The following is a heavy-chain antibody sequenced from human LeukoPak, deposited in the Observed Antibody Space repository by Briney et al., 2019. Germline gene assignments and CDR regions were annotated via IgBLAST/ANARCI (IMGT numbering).Heavy chain of an antibody. CDR1: GFTFRDYT. Sequence: PGGSLRLSCAASGFTFRDYTMNWVRQAPGKGLEWVSAISKSGTYIKYADSVKGRFTVSRDNAKNSLFLQMNSLRAEDTAVYYCARPGYSYSYYYGMDVWGQGTTVTVSS. V-gene: IGHV3-21*04. CDR3: ARPGYSYSYYYGMDV. CDR2: ISKSGTYI. J-gene: IGHJ6*02. D-gene: IGHD5-18*01.